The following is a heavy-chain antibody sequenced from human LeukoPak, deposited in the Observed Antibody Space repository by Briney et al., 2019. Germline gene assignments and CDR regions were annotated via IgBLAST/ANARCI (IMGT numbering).Heavy chain of an antibody. J-gene: IGHJ4*01. CDR2: INAGNGNT. D-gene: IGHD5-24*01. CDR1: EYTFTDYA. CDR3: ARGRWSATTATYYLDF. V-gene: IGHV1-3*01. Sequence: GASVKVSCTASEYTFTDYAINWVRQAPGQRLEWMGWINAGNGNTKYSQKFQGRVTITRDTSASTAYMELSSLTSEDTAVYYCARGRWSATTATYYLDFWGQEPWSPSPQ.